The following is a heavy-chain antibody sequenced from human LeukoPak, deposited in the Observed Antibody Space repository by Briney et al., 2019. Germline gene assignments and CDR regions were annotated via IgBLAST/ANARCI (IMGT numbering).Heavy chain of an antibody. Sequence: PSETLSLTCTVSGGSISSYYWSWIRQPPGKGLEWIGEINHSGSTNYNPSLKSRVTISVDTSKNQFSLKLSSVTAADTAVYYCARGTAYYDFWSGYGNWFDPWGQGTLVTVSS. J-gene: IGHJ5*02. CDR3: ARGTAYYDFWSGYGNWFDP. CDR2: INHSGST. CDR1: GGSISSYY. D-gene: IGHD3-3*01. V-gene: IGHV4-34*01.